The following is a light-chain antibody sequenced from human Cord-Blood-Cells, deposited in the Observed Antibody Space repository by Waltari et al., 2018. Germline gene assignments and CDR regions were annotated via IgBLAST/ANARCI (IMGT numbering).Light chain of an antibody. CDR3: QSYDSSLSGWV. CDR2: GNS. CDR1: SSNIGAGCD. V-gene: IGLV1-40*01. J-gene: IGLJ3*02. Sequence: QSVLTQPPSVSGAPGQRVTISCTVSSSNIGAGCDVHWYQQLPGTAPKLLIYGNSNRPSGVPDRFSGSKSGTSASLAITGLQAEDEADYYCQSYDSSLSGWVFGGGTKLTVL.